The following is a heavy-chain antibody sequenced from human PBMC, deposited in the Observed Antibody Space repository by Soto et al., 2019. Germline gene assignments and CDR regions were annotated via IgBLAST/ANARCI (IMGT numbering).Heavy chain of an antibody. J-gene: IGHJ4*02. CDR2: VIPMLRMS. D-gene: IGHD3-10*01. CDR3: ATNYGSGSTHFDY. Sequence: QVQLLQSGAEVRKPGSSVKAYCPASGDTFNFYTISWVRQAPGQGLEWMGRVIPMLRMSNYAQKFQGRVTISADKSTSTAYMALSSLRSDDTAVYYCATNYGSGSTHFDYWGQGTLVTVSS. V-gene: IGHV1-69*02. CDR1: GDTFNFYT.